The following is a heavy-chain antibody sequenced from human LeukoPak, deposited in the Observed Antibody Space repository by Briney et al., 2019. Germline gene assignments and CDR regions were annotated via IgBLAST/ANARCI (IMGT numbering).Heavy chain of an antibody. CDR2: INHSGST. J-gene: IGHJ4*02. CDR3: ARGRGYSYGLDY. Sequence: SETLSLTCAVYGGSFSGYYWSWIRQPPGRGLEWIGEINHSGSTNYNPSLKSRVTISVDTSKNQFSLKLSSVTAADTAVYYCARGRGYSYGLDYWGQGTLVTVSS. V-gene: IGHV4-34*01. D-gene: IGHD5-18*01. CDR1: GGSFSGYY.